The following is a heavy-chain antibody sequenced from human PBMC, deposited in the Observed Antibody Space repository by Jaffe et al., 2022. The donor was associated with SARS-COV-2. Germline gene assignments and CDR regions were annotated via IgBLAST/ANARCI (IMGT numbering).Heavy chain of an antibody. CDR3: AARSIAARYYYYYGMDV. CDR2: IYYSGST. V-gene: IGHV4-59*01. J-gene: IGHJ6*02. CDR1: GGSISSYY. D-gene: IGHD6-6*01. Sequence: QVQLQESGPGLVKPSETLSLTCTVSGGSISSYYWSWIRQPPGKGLEWIGYIYYSGSTNYNPSLKSRVTISVDTSKNQFSLKLSSVTAADTAVYYCAARSIAARYYYYYGMDVWGQGTTVTVSS.